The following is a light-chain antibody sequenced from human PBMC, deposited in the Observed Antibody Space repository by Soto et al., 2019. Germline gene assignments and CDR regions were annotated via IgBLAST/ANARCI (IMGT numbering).Light chain of an antibody. V-gene: IGKV3-11*01. J-gene: IGKJ4*01. CDR2: DAS. CDR1: QSVSTY. Sequence: EIVLTQSPATLSLSPGERATLSCRASQSVSTYLAWYQQKPGQAPRLLIYDASNRATGIPARFSGSGSGTDFTLTISSLEPEDFAVYYCHQRSSWLTXGG. CDR3: HQRSSWLT.